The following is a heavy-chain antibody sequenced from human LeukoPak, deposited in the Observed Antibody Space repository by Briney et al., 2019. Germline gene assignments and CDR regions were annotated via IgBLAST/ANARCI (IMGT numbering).Heavy chain of an antibody. J-gene: IGHJ4*02. V-gene: IGHV4-59*08. CDR1: GGSISSYY. D-gene: IGHD6-13*01. CDR2: IYSSGTT. Sequence: SETLSLTCTVSGGSISSYYWSWIRQPPGKGLEWIGYIYSSGTTNYNPSLKSRVTISLDTSNNQFSLKLSSVTAADTAVYYCARLSSWSTRTFDYWGQRTLVTVSS. CDR3: ARLSSWSTRTFDY.